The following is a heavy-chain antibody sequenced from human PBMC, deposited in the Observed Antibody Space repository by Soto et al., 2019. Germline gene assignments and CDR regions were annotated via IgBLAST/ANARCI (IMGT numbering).Heavy chain of an antibody. V-gene: IGHV4-39*01. Sequence: QMQLQESGPGLVKPSETLSLTCTFSIGSISTTGYNWGWIRQSPGKGLEWIGTIFYTGTTSYNPSLKSRVTITVDTSNNQFSLKLASVTAADTAVYYCARHGSFWGQGILVVVSS. CDR1: IGSISTTGYN. CDR2: IFYTGTT. J-gene: IGHJ4*02. D-gene: IGHD3-16*02. CDR3: ARHGSF.